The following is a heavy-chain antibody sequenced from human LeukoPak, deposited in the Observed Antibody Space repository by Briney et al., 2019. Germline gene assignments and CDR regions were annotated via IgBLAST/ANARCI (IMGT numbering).Heavy chain of an antibody. CDR2: INPIGGTT. D-gene: IGHD1-26*01. CDR3: ARDLLAPDY. CDR1: GYTFTSYY. Sequence: ASVKVSCKAPGYTFTSYYMHWVRQAPGQGLEWVGAINPIGGTTTYAQTFQGRVTMTRDTSTTTVYMELYSLRYDDTAVYHCARDLLAPDYWGQGTLVTVSS. J-gene: IGHJ4*02. V-gene: IGHV1-46*01.